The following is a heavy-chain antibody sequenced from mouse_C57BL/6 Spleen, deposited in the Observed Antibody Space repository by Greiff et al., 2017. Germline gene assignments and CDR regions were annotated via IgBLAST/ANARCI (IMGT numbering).Heavy chain of an antibody. CDR2: IYPGDGDT. D-gene: IGHD3-2*02. V-gene: IGHV1-82*01. CDR1: GYAFSSSW. J-gene: IGHJ3*01. CDR3: ARGTAQARFAY. Sequence: QVQLKESGPELVKPGASVKISCKASGYAFSSSWMNWVKQRPGKGLEWIGRIYPGDGDTNYNGKFKGKATLTADKSSSTAYMQLSSLTSEDSAVYFCARGTAQARFAYWGQGTLVTVSA.